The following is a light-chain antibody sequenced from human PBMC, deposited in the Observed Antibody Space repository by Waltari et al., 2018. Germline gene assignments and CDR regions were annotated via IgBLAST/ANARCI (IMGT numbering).Light chain of an antibody. Sequence: DIQMTQSPSSLSASVGDRVTISCRASQNISAYLNWYQQKPGKAPKLLIYATSSLQSGVPSRFSGSGSGAQFTLTINSLQPEDFATYYCQQSYTTPRTFGQGTNLEI. CDR1: QNISAY. J-gene: IGKJ2*01. V-gene: IGKV1-39*01. CDR3: QQSYTTPRT. CDR2: ATS.